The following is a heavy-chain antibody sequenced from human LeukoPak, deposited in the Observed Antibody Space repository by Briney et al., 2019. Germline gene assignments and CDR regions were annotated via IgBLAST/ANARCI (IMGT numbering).Heavy chain of an antibody. D-gene: IGHD6-19*01. V-gene: IGHV3-30*04. CDR3: AKDVIAVAGNFDY. CDR1: GFTFSSYA. CDR2: MSDDGSNI. Sequence: GGSLRLSCAASGFTFSSYAMHWVRQAPGKGLEWVAVMSDDGSNIYYADSVKGRFTISRDNSKTTLYLQMNSLRVEDTAVYYCAKDVIAVAGNFDYWGQGTLVTVSS. J-gene: IGHJ4*02.